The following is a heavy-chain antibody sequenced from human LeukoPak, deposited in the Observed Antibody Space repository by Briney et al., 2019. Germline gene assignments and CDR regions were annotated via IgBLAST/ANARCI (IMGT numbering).Heavy chain of an antibody. Sequence: GGSLRLSCAASGFTFTGHNMNWVRQAPGKGLEWVAYISISSGTIYYADSVKGRFSISRDNAKSSLDLQMNSLRAEDTALYYCARDYGGNSGYFDCWGQGALVTVSS. V-gene: IGHV3-48*04. CDR2: ISISSGTI. CDR3: ARDYGGNSGYFDC. J-gene: IGHJ4*02. CDR1: GFTFTGHN. D-gene: IGHD4-23*01.